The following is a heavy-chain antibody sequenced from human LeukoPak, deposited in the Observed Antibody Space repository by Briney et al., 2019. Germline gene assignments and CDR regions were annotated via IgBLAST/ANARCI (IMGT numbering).Heavy chain of an antibody. CDR1: EFTFSSYD. CDR3: AIAKMPDIQTVGRMNYFDS. J-gene: IGHJ4*02. Sequence: GGSLRLSCAASEFTFSSYDMHWVRQATGKGLEWVSTIDTAGNAWYPDSVKGRFTISRENAKNSLNLQMNSLRVGDTVVNYCAIAKMPDIQTVGRMNYFDSWGQGTLVTVSA. V-gene: IGHV3-13*01. CDR2: IDTAGNA. D-gene: IGHD5-12*01.